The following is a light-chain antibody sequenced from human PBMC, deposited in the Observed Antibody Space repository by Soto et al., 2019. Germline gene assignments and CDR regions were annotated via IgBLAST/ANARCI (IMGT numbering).Light chain of an antibody. CDR3: HQYSRYPWT. V-gene: IGKV1-5*03. CDR2: KAS. J-gene: IGKJ1*01. Sequence: QMTQSPSTLSASEGDRVTITGWAIQSVGSWFAWHQQKPGRAPKVLVYKASNLQDGVPSRFSGSGSGTEFTLTISSLQPDDVATYFCHQYSRYPWTFGQGTKVEIK. CDR1: QSVGSW.